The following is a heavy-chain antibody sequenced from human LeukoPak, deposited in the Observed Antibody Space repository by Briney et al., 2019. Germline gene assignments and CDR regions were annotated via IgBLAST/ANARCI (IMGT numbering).Heavy chain of an antibody. Sequence: SETLSLTCTVSGGSVSSGSYYWSWIRQPAGKGLEWIGRIYTSGSTNYNPSLKSRVTISVDTSKNQFSLKLSSVTAADMAVYYCAGSGGRDWYFDLWGRGTLVTVSS. CDR3: AGSGGRDWYFDL. D-gene: IGHD6-25*01. J-gene: IGHJ2*01. CDR1: GGSVSSGSYY. CDR2: IYTSGST. V-gene: IGHV4-61*02.